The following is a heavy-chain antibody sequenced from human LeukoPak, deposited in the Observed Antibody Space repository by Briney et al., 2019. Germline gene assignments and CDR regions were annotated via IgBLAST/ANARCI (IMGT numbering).Heavy chain of an antibody. J-gene: IGHJ4*02. CDR2: INPNSGDT. CDR1: GYTFTGHI. D-gene: IGHD2-8*01. CDR3: ARGNGPENS. Sequence: ASVKVSCRASGYTFTGHIMHWVRQAPGQGLEWMGRINPNSGDTKFAQKFQSRVTLTRDTSISTAYMEMSSLTSDDTAVYYCARGNGPENSWGQGTLVIVSS. V-gene: IGHV1-2*06.